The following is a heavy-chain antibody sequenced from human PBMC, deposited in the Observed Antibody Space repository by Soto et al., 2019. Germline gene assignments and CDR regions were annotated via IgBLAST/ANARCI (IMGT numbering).Heavy chain of an antibody. CDR3: ARDPTDVDTAMPGGFDY. CDR2: ISSSGSTI. J-gene: IGHJ4*02. V-gene: IGHV3-48*03. Sequence: GGSLRLSCAASGFTFRSYEMNWVRQAPGKGLEWVSYISSSGSTIYYADSVKGRFTISRDNAKNSLYLQMNSLRAEDTAVYYCARDPTDVDTAMPGGFDYWGQGTLVTVSS. D-gene: IGHD5-18*01. CDR1: GFTFRSYE.